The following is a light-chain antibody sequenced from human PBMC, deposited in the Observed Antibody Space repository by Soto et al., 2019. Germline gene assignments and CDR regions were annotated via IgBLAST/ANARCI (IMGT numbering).Light chain of an antibody. Sequence: EIVMTQSPATLSVSPGERATLSCRASQSVSSNLAGDQQKPGQAPRLLIYRASTRATGIPARFSGSVSGTEFTLTISSLQSEDFAVYYCQQYNNWPRTFGQGTKVAIK. CDR1: QSVSSN. J-gene: IGKJ1*01. CDR2: RAS. CDR3: QQYNNWPRT. V-gene: IGKV3-15*01.